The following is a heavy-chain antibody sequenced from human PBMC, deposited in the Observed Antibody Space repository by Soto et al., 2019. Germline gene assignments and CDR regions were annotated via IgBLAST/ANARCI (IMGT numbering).Heavy chain of an antibody. D-gene: IGHD2-15*01. CDR3: ARYCSGGSCYDY. J-gene: IGHJ4*02. CDR1: GFTVSSNY. CDR2: IYSCDSA. V-gene: IGHV3-66*01. Sequence: EVQLVESGGGLVQPGGSLRLSCAASGFTVSSNYMSWVRQAPGKGLEWVSVIYSCDSAYYADSVKGRFTISRDSSKNTLYLQMNSLRAEDTAVYYCARYCSGGSCYDYWGQGTLVTVSS.